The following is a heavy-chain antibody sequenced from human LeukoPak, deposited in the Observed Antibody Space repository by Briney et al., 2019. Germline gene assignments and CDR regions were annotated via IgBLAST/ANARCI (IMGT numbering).Heavy chain of an antibody. Sequence: TPSETPSLTCTVSGGSISSYYWSWIRQPPGKGLEWIGYIYYSGSTNYNPSLKSRVTISVDTSKNQFSLKLSSVTAADTAVYYCAAYDYVWGSYRSVDYWGQGTLVTVSS. CDR2: IYYSGST. J-gene: IGHJ4*02. CDR1: GGSISSYY. CDR3: AAYDYVWGSYRSVDY. V-gene: IGHV4-59*01. D-gene: IGHD3-16*02.